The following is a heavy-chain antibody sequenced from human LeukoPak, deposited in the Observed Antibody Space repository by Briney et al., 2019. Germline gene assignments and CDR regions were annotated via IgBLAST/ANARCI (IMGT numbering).Heavy chain of an antibody. CDR1: GYSFTSYW. CDR2: IYPGDSDT. J-gene: IGHJ4*02. V-gene: IGHV5-51*01. D-gene: IGHD2-15*01. Sequence: GESLKISCKGSGYSFTSYWIGWVRQTPGKGLEWMGIIYPGDSDTRYSPSFQGQVTISADKSISTAYLQWSSLKASDTAMYYCERRPAEDCFDYWGQGTLVTVSS. CDR3: ERRPAEDCFDY.